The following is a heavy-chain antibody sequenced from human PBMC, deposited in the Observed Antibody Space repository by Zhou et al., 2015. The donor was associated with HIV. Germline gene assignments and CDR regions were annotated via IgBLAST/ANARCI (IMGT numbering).Heavy chain of an antibody. Sequence: QVLLVQSGTEVRKPGSSVNVSCKASGGTFSGSDISWVRQAPGQGLEWMGWINVFNGNTRFAQKVQGRVTMTANTSTSTAYMELRSLRSDDTAVYYCARDGEGYDYWGQGTLVTVSS. CDR3: ARDGEGYDY. CDR2: INVFNGNT. J-gene: IGHJ4*02. D-gene: IGHD4-17*01. V-gene: IGHV1-18*01. CDR1: GGTFSGSD.